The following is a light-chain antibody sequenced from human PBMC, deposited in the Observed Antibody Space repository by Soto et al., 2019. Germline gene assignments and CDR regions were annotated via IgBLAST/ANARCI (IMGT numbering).Light chain of an antibody. Sequence: DRVRTQSPDALSVSLGERATINCKSSQTVLYSSNNKNHLAWYQQRPGQPPKLLFSWASTRESGVPDRFSASGSGTDFTLSIGSLQAEDVAVYYCQQYYSTPRTFGQGTKVDI. CDR3: QQYYSTPRT. CDR2: WAS. CDR1: QTVLYSSNNKNH. V-gene: IGKV4-1*01. J-gene: IGKJ1*01.